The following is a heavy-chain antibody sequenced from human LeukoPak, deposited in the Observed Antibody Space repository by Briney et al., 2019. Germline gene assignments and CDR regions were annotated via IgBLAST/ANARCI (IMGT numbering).Heavy chain of an antibody. V-gene: IGHV3-7*01. CDR2: LEQDGSEK. D-gene: IGHD3-22*01. Sequence: GGSLRLSCAASGFTFSNYWMTWVRQAPGKGLEWVATLEQDGSEKYYVDSVKGRFIIFRDNAKNSLYLQMNSLRAEDTAVYYCARDHYNSSGYGYYFDSWGQGTLVTVSS. CDR1: GFTFSNYW. CDR3: ARDHYNSSGYGYYFDS. J-gene: IGHJ4*02.